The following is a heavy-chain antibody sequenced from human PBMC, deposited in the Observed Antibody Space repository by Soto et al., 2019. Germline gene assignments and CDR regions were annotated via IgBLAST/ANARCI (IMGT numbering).Heavy chain of an antibody. CDR3: AKGRKWELLLGLDY. CDR1: GFTFDDYA. V-gene: IGHV3-9*01. D-gene: IGHD1-26*01. Sequence: EVQLVESGGGLVQPGRSLRLSCAASGFTFDDYAMHWVLQAPGKGLEWVSGISWNSGSIGYADYVKGRFTISRDNAKNSLYLQMNSLRAEDTALYYCAKGRKWELLLGLDYWGQGTLVTVSS. CDR2: ISWNSGSI. J-gene: IGHJ4*02.